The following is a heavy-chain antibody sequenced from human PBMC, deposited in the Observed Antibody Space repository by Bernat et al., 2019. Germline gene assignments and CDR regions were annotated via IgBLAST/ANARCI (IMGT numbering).Heavy chain of an antibody. V-gene: IGHV4-30-2*01. CDR3: AGTTVTIATLRAYAFDI. Sequence: QVQLQESGSGLVKPSQTLSLTCAVSGGSISSGGYSWSWIRQPPGKGLEWIGYIYHSGSTYYNPSLKSRVTISVDRSKNQFSLKLSSVTAADTAVYYCAGTTVTIATLRAYAFDIWGQGTMVTVSS. D-gene: IGHD4-17*01. J-gene: IGHJ3*02. CDR1: GGSISSGGYS. CDR2: IYHSGST.